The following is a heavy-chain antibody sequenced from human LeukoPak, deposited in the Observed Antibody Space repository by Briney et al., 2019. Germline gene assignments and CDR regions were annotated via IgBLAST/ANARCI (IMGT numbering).Heavy chain of an antibody. CDR2: IKHDGSDT. CDR1: GFTFSIYR. J-gene: IGHJ4*02. CDR3: ARTIYYYVSSGYYPLDV. D-gene: IGHD3-22*01. Sequence: GGSLRLSCAASGFTFSIYRMSWVRQAPGKGLEWVATIKHDGSDTYYVDSVRGRFTISRDNAKNSLYLQMNSLRAEDTAVYYCARTIYYYVSSGYYPLDVWGQGTLVTVSS. V-gene: IGHV3-7*01.